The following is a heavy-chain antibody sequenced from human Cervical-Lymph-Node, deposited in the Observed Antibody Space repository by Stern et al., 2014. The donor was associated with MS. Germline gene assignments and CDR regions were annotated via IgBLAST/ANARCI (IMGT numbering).Heavy chain of an antibody. V-gene: IGHV1-2*02. CDR2: LNPNSDDP. CDR3: AREATRIVVGIDY. D-gene: IGHD3-22*01. CDR1: GYTFTAFF. Sequence: QMQLVQSGTKMQKPGASVKVSCKASGYTFTAFFIHWVRQVPGQGLEWMGRLNPNSDDPTYAQNFQDKVTLTRATSIGTAYLELSRLTSADTAVYYCAREATRIVVGIDYWGQGTQVTVSS. J-gene: IGHJ4*02.